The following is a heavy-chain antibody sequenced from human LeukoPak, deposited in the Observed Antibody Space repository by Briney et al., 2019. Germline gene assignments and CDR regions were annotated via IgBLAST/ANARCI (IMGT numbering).Heavy chain of an antibody. Sequence: GGSLRLSCAASGFTFTNYWMSWVRQAPGKGLEWVANIKQDGSEKYFVDSVKGRFTISRDNAKNSLYLQMNSLRDEDTALYYCARISQNTYGWDVWGQGTTVTVSS. CDR3: ARISQNTYGWDV. J-gene: IGHJ6*02. CDR2: IKQDGSEK. CDR1: GFTFTNYW. V-gene: IGHV3-7*01.